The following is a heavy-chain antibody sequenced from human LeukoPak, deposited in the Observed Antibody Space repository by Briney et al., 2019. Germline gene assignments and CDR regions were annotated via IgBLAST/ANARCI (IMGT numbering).Heavy chain of an antibody. D-gene: IGHD5-18*01. V-gene: IGHV3-21*01. CDR3: ARDHGYSYGYSFDY. Sequence: GGSLRLSCAASGFTFSSYSMNWVRQAPGKGLEWVSSISSSSSYIYYADSVKGRFTISRDNAENSLYLQMNSLRAEDTAVYYCARDHGYSYGYSFDYWGQGTLVTVSS. J-gene: IGHJ4*02. CDR2: ISSSSSYI. CDR1: GFTFSSYS.